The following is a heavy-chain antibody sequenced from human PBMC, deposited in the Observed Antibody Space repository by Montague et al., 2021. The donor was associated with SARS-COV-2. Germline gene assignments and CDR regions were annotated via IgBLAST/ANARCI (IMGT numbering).Heavy chain of an antibody. D-gene: IGHD3-16*01. CDR2: IKADGSVR. J-gene: IGHJ4*02. V-gene: IGHV3-7*01. CDR1: GFTFSSQW. CDR3: SSGDFFDY. Sequence: SLRLSCAASGFTFSSQWMSWVRQAPGKGLEWVANIKADGSVRQYADSVKGRFTISRDNAKNSLLLQMNSLRVEDTAVYYCSSGDFFDYWGQGTLVTVSS.